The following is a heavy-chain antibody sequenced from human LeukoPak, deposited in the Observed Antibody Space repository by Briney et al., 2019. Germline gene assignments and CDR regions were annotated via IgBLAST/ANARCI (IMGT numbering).Heavy chain of an antibody. CDR2: ISYDGSNK. V-gene: IGHV3-30*18. D-gene: IGHD2-15*01. CDR1: GFTFNNYG. Sequence: GGSLRLSCAASGFTFNNYGMHWVRQAPGKGLEWVAVISYDGSNKYHADSVKGRFTISRDNSKNTLYLQMNSLRAEDTAVYYCAKTPIVLVVAATYFDYWGQGTLVTVSS. J-gene: IGHJ4*02. CDR3: AKTPIVLVVAATYFDY.